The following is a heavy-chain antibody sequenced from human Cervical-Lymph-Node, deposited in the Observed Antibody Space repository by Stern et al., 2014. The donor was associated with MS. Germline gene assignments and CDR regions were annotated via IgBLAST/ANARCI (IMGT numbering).Heavy chain of an antibody. CDR1: GGSISSGSYY. CDR2: IYTSGST. Sequence: QLQLQESGPGLVKPSQTLSLTCTVSGGSISSGSYYWSWIRQPAGKGLEWIGRIYTSGSTNYNPSLKSRVPISVDTSQTQFSWKLSSVTAADTAVYYCARNGRGVAAPYNWFDPWGQGTLVTVSS. D-gene: IGHD2-15*01. CDR3: ARNGRGVAAPYNWFDP. V-gene: IGHV4-61*02. J-gene: IGHJ5*02.